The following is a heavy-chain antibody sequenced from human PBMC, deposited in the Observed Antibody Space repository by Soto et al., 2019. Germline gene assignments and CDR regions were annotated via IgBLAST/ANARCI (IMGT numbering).Heavy chain of an antibody. CDR3: ARDRLMGQYFGS. J-gene: IGHJ4*02. CDR2: INYSGST. CDR1: GGSFSGYY. D-gene: IGHD3-10*01. Sequence: TSETLSLTCAVYGGSFSGYYWSWIRQPPGKGLEWIGNINYSGSTYYNPSLKSRVLMSVDASQNQFFLKLTSVTAADTAIYYCARDRLMGQYFGSWGQGTLVTVSS. V-gene: IGHV4-34*09.